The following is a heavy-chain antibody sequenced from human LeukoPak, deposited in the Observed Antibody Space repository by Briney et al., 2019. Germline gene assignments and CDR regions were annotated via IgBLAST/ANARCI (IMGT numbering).Heavy chain of an antibody. CDR3: ARDHRDYDSSGYFFY. CDR1: GFTFSYYS. V-gene: IGHV3-48*01. D-gene: IGHD3-22*01. J-gene: IGHJ4*02. Sequence: GGSLRLSCEASGFTFSYYSMNWVRQAPGKGLEWVSYISGSSSTKYYADSVKGRFTISRDNGRNSLYLQMNSLRAEDTAVYYCARDHRDYDSSGYFFYWGQGTLVTVSS. CDR2: ISGSSSTK.